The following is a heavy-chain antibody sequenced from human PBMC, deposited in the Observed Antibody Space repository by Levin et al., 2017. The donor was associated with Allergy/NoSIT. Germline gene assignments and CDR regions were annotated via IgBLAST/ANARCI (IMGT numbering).Heavy chain of an antibody. J-gene: IGHJ4*02. CDR2: IYLSGST. D-gene: IGHD5-18*01. CDR1: GGSISSGGYS. Sequence: RSQTLSLTCAVSGGSISSGGYSWSWIRQPPGKGLEWIGNIYLSGSTYYNPSLKSRVTISVDRTKNQFSLNPSSVTAADTAVYYCARVAGYSYGYYFDYWGQGTLVTVSS. CDR3: ARVAGYSYGYYFDY. V-gene: IGHV4-30-2*01.